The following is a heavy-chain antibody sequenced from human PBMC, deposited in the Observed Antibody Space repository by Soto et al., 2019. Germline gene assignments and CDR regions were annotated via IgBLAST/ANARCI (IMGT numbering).Heavy chain of an antibody. CDR1: GGSISSYY. CDR2: IYYSGST. D-gene: IGHD3-16*02. CDR3: ARDDYVWGSYRSHAFDI. Sequence: PSETLSLTCTVSGGSISSYYWSWIRQPPGKGLEWIGYIYYSGSTNYNPSLKSRVTISVDTSKNQFSLKLSSVTAADTAVYYCARDDYVWGSYRSHAFDIWGQGXMVTV. V-gene: IGHV4-59*01. J-gene: IGHJ3*02.